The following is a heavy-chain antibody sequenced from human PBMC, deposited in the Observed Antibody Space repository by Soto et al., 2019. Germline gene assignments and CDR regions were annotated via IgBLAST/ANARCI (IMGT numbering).Heavy chain of an antibody. CDR3: ARIDGDYGHNWFDP. D-gene: IGHD4-17*01. J-gene: IGHJ5*02. CDR1: GASVSSASYY. Sequence: QVQLKESGPGLLKPSETLSLTCTDSGASVSSASYYWAWLRQPPGRGLEWIGSVYFSGSTSYIPSLKSRVTISADTSKNQFSLNLGSVTASDSAVYYCARIDGDYGHNWFDPWGQGTLVIVSP. V-gene: IGHV4-61*01. CDR2: VYFSGST.